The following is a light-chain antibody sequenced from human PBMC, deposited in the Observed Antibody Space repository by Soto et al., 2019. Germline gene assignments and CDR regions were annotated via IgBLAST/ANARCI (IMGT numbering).Light chain of an antibody. V-gene: IGLV2-18*01. CDR2: EAS. CDR1: STDFVSYNR. J-gene: IGLJ1*01. CDR3: SLYTSANTSV. Sequence: QSVLTPPPSVSGSPGQSVTISCTGTSTDFVSYNRVSWYQQPPGTAPKLIIYEASNRPSGVPGRFSGSKSGNTASLTISGLQAADEADYYCSLYTSANTSVFGTGTNVIVL.